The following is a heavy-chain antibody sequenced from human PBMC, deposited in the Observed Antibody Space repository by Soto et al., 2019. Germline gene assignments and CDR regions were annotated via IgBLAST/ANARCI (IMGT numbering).Heavy chain of an antibody. CDR3: AKDLGNSYFDY. CDR2: IYSSGST. J-gene: IGHJ4*02. V-gene: IGHV4-4*07. CDR1: GGSITNSY. Sequence: SETLSLTCSVSGGSITNSYWSWIRQPAGKGLEWIGRIYSSGSTNYNPSLKSRVTMSVDTSKNQFSLKLTSVTAADTAIYYCAKDLGNSYFDYWGQGTLVTVPQ. D-gene: IGHD3-16*01.